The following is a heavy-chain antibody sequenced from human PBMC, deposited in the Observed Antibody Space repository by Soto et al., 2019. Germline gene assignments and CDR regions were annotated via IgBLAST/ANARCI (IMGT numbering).Heavy chain of an antibody. CDR3: AREGSSSSRYFQH. D-gene: IGHD6-6*01. CDR2: INPNSGGT. V-gene: IGHV1-2*02. J-gene: IGHJ1*01. CDR1: CYTFTDYH. Sequence: SGKGSFKGSCYTFTDYHMHWVRQAPGQGLEWMGWINPNSGGTSYAQKFQGRVTMTRDTPITTAYMELSRLTSDDKAVYYCAREGSSSSRYFQHWGQGTLVTVYS.